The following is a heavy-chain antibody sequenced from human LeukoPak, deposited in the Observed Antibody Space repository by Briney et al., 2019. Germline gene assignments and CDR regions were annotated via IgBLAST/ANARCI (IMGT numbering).Heavy chain of an antibody. Sequence: ASVKVSCKASGYTFTGYYMHWVRQAPGQGLEWMGGIIPIFGTANYAQEFQGRVTITADKSTSTAYMELSSLRSEDTAVYYCASSTTRYYYYYMDAWGKGTTVTVSS. V-gene: IGHV1-69*06. CDR3: ASSTTRYYYYYMDA. D-gene: IGHD4-17*01. CDR1: GYTFTGYY. CDR2: IIPIFGTA. J-gene: IGHJ6*03.